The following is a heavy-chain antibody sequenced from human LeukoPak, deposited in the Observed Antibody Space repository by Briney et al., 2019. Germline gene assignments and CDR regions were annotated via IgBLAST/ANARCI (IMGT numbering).Heavy chain of an antibody. Sequence: PSETLSLTCTVSDDSIRTNTYYWGWIRQPPGKGLEGIGSIYYSGSTYYNLFLKSRVTISVDTSKKQFSLKLSSVTGPDTAVYYCAGLSPFGYYDSSGYPFDYWGQGTLVTVSS. J-gene: IGHJ4*02. D-gene: IGHD3-22*01. CDR2: IYYSGST. CDR1: DDSIRTNTYY. V-gene: IGHV4-39*01. CDR3: AGLSPFGYYDSSGYPFDY.